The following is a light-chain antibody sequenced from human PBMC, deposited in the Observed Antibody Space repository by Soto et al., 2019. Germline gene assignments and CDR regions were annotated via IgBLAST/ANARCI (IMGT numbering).Light chain of an antibody. CDR3: QXYGSSPAT. CDR1: QSVSSSY. CDR2: GAS. V-gene: IGKV3-20*01. J-gene: IGKJ4*01. Sequence: EIVLTQSPGTLSVSAGDSATLSCRDSQSVSSSYLAWYQQKTGQAPRLRIYGASNRATGIPDRFSGSGSGTDLNLTISSLEPEDFAVYYCQXYGSSPATFGGGTKVDI.